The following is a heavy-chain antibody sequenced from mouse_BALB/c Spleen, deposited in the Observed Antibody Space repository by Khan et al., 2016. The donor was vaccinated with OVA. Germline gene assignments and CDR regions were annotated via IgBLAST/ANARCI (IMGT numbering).Heavy chain of an antibody. CDR3: AIAYYRYDGYYAMDY. Sequence: QVQLKESGPGLVAPSQSLSITCTVSGFSLSRYNIHWVRQPPGKGLEWLGMIWGGGGTDYNSTLKSRLNISKDNTKSQIFLKMNNLPTDDTAMYYCAIAYYRYDGYYAMDYWGQGTSVTVSA. CDR2: IWGGGGT. V-gene: IGHV2-6-4*01. J-gene: IGHJ4*01. CDR1: GFSLSRYN. D-gene: IGHD2-14*01.